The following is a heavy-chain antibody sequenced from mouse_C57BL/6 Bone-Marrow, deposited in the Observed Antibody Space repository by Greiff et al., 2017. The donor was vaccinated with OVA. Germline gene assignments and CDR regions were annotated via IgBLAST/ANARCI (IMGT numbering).Heavy chain of an antibody. Sequence: VQLQESGAELVRPGASVTLSCKASGYTFTDYEMHWVQQTPVHGLEWIGAIDPETGGTAYHQKFKGKAILTADKSSSTAYMELRSLTSEDSAVYYCTNCPYYYGTPYWYFDVWGTGTTVTVSS. V-gene: IGHV1-15*01. J-gene: IGHJ1*03. D-gene: IGHD1-1*01. CDR1: GYTFTDYE. CDR3: TNCPYYYGTPYWYFDV. CDR2: IDPETGGT.